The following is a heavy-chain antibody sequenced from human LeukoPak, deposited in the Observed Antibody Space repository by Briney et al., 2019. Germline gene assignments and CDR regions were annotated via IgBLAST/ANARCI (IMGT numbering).Heavy chain of an antibody. CDR2: ISGSGGST. D-gene: IGHD4-17*01. Sequence: PGGSLRLSCAASGFTFSSYGMSWVRQAPGKGLEWVSAISGSGGSTYYADSVKGRFTISRDNSKNTLYLQMNSLRAEDTAVYYCARGGYGDYSNWFDPWGQGTLVTVSS. CDR3: ARGGYGDYSNWFDP. J-gene: IGHJ5*02. CDR1: GFTFSSYG. V-gene: IGHV3-23*01.